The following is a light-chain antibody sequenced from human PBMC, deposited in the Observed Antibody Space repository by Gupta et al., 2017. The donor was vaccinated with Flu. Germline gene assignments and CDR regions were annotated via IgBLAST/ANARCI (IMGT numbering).Light chain of an antibody. J-gene: IGLJ3*02. V-gene: IGLV3-19*01. Sequence: SSELTQDSAVSVALGQTVRITCQGDSLRSYYTSWYQQKPGQAPVLVIYDKNNRPSGIPDRFSGSSSGNTASLTITGAQAEDEADYYCNSRDSSGDHLVFGGGTKLTVL. CDR2: DKN. CDR1: SLRSYY. CDR3: NSRDSSGDHLV.